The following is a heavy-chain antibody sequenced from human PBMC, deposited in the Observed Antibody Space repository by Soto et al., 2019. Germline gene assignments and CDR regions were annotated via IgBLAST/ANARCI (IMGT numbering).Heavy chain of an antibody. Sequence: GALRLSCAASGFTFSSYSMNWVRQAPGKGLEWVSSISSSSSYIYYTDSVKGRFTISRDNAKNSLYLQMKSLRAEDTAVYYSARYCADILTGYYYYYGMDVWGQGTTVTVSS. CDR2: ISSSSSYI. J-gene: IGHJ6*02. V-gene: IGHV3-21*03. CDR1: GFTFSSYS. CDR3: ARYCADILTGYYYYYGMDV. D-gene: IGHD3-9*01.